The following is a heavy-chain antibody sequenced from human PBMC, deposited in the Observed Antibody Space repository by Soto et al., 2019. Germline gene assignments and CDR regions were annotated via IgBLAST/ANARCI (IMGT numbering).Heavy chain of an antibody. J-gene: IGHJ4*02. CDR1: GYTYSNYA. V-gene: IGHV1-18*04. D-gene: IGHD2-21*01. Sequence: GPSVKVSCKTYGYTYSNYAISCVRQAPGQGLEWMGCVIPYKGNANYTEKFQGRVSMTTDTSTTTAYMELTGLTSDDTAIYYCARAIALIMAAPAYWGQGTLVTVSS. CDR3: ARAIALIMAAPAY. CDR2: VIPYKGNA.